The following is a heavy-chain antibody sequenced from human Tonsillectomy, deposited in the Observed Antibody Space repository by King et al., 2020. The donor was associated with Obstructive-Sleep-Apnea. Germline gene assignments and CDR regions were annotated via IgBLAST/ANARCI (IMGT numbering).Heavy chain of an antibody. CDR2: MYYSGNT. CDR3: ARHRGVEDYGGYGDYFDY. J-gene: IGHJ4*02. CDR1: GGSLNNYY. Sequence: QLQESGPGLVKPSETLSLTCTVSGGSLNNYYWRWIRQPPGKGLEWIGYMYYSGNTNFNPSLKSRITISSDTSKIPISLRLSSVTAADTAVYYCARHRGVEDYGGYGDYFDYWGQGTLVTVSS. D-gene: IGHD5-12*01. V-gene: IGHV4-59*08.